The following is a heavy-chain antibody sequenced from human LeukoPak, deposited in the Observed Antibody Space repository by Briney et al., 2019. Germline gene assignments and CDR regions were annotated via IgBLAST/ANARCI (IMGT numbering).Heavy chain of an antibody. CDR1: GYTFTSYD. J-gene: IGHJ6*03. CDR2: MNPNSGNT. V-gene: IGHV1-8*01. Sequence: GASVKVSCKASGYTFTSYDINWVRQATGQGLEWMGWMNPNSGNTGYAHKFQGRVTMTRNTSISKAYMELSSLRSEDTAVYYCSRGSARVNELSYYYYYYMDVWGKGTTVSVSS. D-gene: IGHD3-10*01. CDR3: SRGSARVNELSYYYYYYMDV.